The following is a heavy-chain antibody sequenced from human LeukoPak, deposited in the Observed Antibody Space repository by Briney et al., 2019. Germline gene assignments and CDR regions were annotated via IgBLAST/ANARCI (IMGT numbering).Heavy chain of an antibody. J-gene: IGHJ5*02. CDR3: AKVRPPASSSSDWFDP. CDR2: ISGSGGST. V-gene: IGHV3-23*01. CDR1: GFTFDDYA. D-gene: IGHD6-6*01. Sequence: GGSLRLSCVASGFTFDDYAMHWVRQAPGKGLEWVSAISGSGGSTYYADSVKGRFTISRDNSKNTLYLQMNSLRAEDTAVYYCAKVRPPASSSSDWFDPWGQGTLVTVSS.